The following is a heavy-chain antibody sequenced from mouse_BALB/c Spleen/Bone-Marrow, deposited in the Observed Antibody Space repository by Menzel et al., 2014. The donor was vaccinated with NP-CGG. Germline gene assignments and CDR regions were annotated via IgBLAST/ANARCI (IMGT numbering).Heavy chain of an antibody. D-gene: IGHD1-1*01. CDR2: IWAGGST. CDR3: ARGSCYEGAMDY. J-gene: IGHJ4*01. CDR1: GFSLTSYG. Sequence: VKLVESGPGLVAPSQSLSITCTVSGFSLTSYGVHWVRQPPGKVLEWLGVIWAGGSTNYNSALMPRLSISKDNSKSQVFLKMNSLQTDDTAMYYCARGSCYEGAMDYWGQGTSVTVAS. V-gene: IGHV2-9*02.